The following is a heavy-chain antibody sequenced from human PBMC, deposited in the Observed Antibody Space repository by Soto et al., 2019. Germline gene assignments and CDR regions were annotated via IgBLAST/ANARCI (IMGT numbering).Heavy chain of an antibody. CDR2: ISYDGSNK. V-gene: IGHV3-30-3*01. CDR1: GFTFSSYA. CDR3: VRALGEASYY. D-gene: IGHD3-16*01. Sequence: QVQLVESGGGVVQPGRSLRLSCAASGFTFSSYAMHWVRQAPGKGLEWVAVISYDGSNKYYADSVKGRFTISRDNAKNKLDLQMNSLRSEDTAVYYCVRALGEASYYWGQGTLVPVFS. J-gene: IGHJ4*02.